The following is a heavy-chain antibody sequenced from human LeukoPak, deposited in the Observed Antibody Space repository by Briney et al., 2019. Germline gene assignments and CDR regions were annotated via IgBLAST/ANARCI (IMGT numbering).Heavy chain of an antibody. D-gene: IGHD3-22*01. J-gene: IGHJ5*02. CDR1: GFTFSSYA. V-gene: IGHV3-23*01. Sequence: GGSLRLSCAASGFTFSSYAMSWVRQAPGKGLEWVSAISGSGDSTYYAESVKGRFTISRDNSKNTLYLLMSSLRAEDTAVYYCAKGYDSSLNCFDPWGQGTLVTVSS. CDR2: ISGSGDST. CDR3: AKGYDSSLNCFDP.